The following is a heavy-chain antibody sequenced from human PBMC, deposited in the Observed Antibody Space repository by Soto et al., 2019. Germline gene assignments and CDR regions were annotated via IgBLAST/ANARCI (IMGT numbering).Heavy chain of an antibody. CDR2: ISGTGGTT. J-gene: IGHJ3*02. Sequence: GGSLRLSCAASGFTFSDYVMTWVRQAPGKGLEWVSAISGTGGTTYYADSVKGRFTFSRDNSKNTLYLQMNSLRAEDTALYYCAKSARGDGYKNAFDIGGQGTMVTVSS. V-gene: IGHV3-23*01. D-gene: IGHD5-18*01. CDR1: GFTFSDYV. CDR3: AKSARGDGYKNAFDI.